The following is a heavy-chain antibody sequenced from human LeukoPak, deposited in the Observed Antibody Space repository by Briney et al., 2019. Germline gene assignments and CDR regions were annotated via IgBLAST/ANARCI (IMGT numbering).Heavy chain of an antibody. Sequence: GESLKTSCKGSGYSFTSYWIGWVRQMPGKGLGWMGIIYPGDSDTRYSPSFQGQVTTSATKSNTPANLQWSSLKASNTAIYYCARLDILTGYYSEVKYYYYSMDVWGKGTTVTVSS. CDR2: IYPGDSDT. V-gene: IGHV5-51*01. J-gene: IGHJ6*03. CDR1: GYSFTSYW. D-gene: IGHD3-9*01. CDR3: ARLDILTGYYSEVKYYYYSMDV.